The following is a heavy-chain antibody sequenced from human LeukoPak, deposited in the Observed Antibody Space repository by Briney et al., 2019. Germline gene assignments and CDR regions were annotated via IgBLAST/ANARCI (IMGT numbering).Heavy chain of an antibody. CDR1: GGSFSGYY. CDR3: ARQGIRSDAFDI. J-gene: IGHJ3*02. D-gene: IGHD3-3*02. Sequence: SETLSLTCAVYGGSFSGYYWSWIRQPPGKGLEWIGEINHSGSTNYNPSLKSRVTISVDTSKNQFSLKLSSVTAADTAVYYCARQGIRSDAFDIWGQGTMVTVSS. CDR2: INHSGST. V-gene: IGHV4-34*01.